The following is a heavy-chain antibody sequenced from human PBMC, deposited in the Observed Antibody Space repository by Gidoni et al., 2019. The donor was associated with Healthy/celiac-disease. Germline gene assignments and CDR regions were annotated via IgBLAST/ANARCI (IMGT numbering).Heavy chain of an antibody. Sequence: EVQLVESGGGLVQPGGSLRLSCAASGFTFSSYWMSGVRQAPGKGLEWVANIKQDGSEKYYVDSVKGRFTISRDNAKNSLYLQMNSLRAEDTAVYYCARLYSYGQYYYYYYYMDVWGKGTTVTVSS. D-gene: IGHD5-18*01. J-gene: IGHJ6*03. CDR3: ARLYSYGQYYYYYYYMDV. CDR1: GFTFSSYW. CDR2: IKQDGSEK. V-gene: IGHV3-7*03.